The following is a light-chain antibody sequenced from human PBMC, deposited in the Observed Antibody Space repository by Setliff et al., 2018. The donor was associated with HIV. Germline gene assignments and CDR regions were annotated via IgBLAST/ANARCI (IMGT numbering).Light chain of an antibody. V-gene: IGLV2-14*01. Sequence: QSALTQPASVSGSPGQSITISCTGTSSDVGGYNHVSWYQQHPGKAPKLIISEVRNRPSGISSRFSGSKSGNTASLTISGLQAEDEAEYYCSSYAITNTRPFGTGTKVTV. CDR1: SSDVGGYNH. J-gene: IGLJ1*01. CDR2: EVR. CDR3: SSYAITNTRP.